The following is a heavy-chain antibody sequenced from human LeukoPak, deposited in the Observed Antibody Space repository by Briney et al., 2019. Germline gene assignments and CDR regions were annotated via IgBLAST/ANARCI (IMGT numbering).Heavy chain of an antibody. V-gene: IGHV3-33*01. CDR1: GFTFSSYG. D-gene: IGHD1-26*01. J-gene: IGHJ5*02. Sequence: GRSLRLSCAASGFTFSSYGMHWVRQAPGKGLEWVAVIWYDGSNKYYADSVKGRFTISRDNSKNTLYLQMNSLRDEDTAVYYCARSAGGSYYDWFDPWGQGTLVTVSS. CDR2: IWYDGSNK. CDR3: ARSAGGSYYDWFDP.